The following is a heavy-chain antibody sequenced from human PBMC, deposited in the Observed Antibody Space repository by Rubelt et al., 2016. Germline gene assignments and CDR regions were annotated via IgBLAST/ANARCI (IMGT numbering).Heavy chain of an antibody. CDR1: GYTFTSYV. CDR2: ISAYNGNT. D-gene: IGHD2-15*01. CDR3: ARDRGGYYFDY. V-gene: IGHV1-18*01. J-gene: IGHJ4*02. Sequence: QVQLVQSEAEVKKPGASVKVSCKASGYTFTSYVISWVRQAPGQGLEWMGWISAYNGNTHYEQKRQCRVTRTTDTATSTADMEWRRLRADDTAVYYCARDRGGYYFDYWGQGTLVTVSS.